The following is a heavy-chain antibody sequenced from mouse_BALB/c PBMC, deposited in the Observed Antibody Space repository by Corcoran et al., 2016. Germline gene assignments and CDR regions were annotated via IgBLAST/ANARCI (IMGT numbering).Heavy chain of an antibody. CDR3: ARSDDGYYYFDY. J-gene: IGHJ2*01. Sequence: QIKLQQFGAKLAKPGASLKMYCMGSGHTFTSYWMHWVKQRPGQGLEWSGYINPSTGYTKYNQKFKDKATLTADQSSSTAYMQLSSLTSEDSAVYYCARSDDGYYYFDYCGQSTTLTVSS. CDR2: INPSTGYT. V-gene: IGHV1-7*01. CDR1: GHTFTSYW. D-gene: IGHD2-3*01.